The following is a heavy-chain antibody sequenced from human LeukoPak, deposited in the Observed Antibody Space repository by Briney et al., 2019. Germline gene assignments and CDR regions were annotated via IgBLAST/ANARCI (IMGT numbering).Heavy chain of an antibody. CDR3: ARARGGYSYGYHY. D-gene: IGHD5-18*01. V-gene: IGHV4-34*01. CDR2: INHSGST. J-gene: IGHJ4*02. Sequence: PSETLSLTCAVYGGSFSGYYWSWIRQPPGKGLEWIGEINHSGSTNYNPSLKSRVTISRDRSKNQSSLRLSSVTAADTAVYYCARARGGYSYGYHYWGQGTLVTVSS. CDR1: GGSFSGYY.